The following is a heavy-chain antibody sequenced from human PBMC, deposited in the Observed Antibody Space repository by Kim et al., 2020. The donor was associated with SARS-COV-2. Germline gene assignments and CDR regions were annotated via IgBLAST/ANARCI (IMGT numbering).Heavy chain of an antibody. CDR1: GGSINSGGYF. J-gene: IGHJ4*02. CDR2: TSHSGTP. V-gene: IGHV4-31*03. D-gene: IGHD3-10*01. Sequence: SETLSLTCTVSGGSINSGGYFWSWIRQHPGKGLEWIGYTSHSGTPFHHPSLKSRSTISIDTSKNQLSLKLTSVTAADTAVYYCARVDFGSGTINYYFDLCGQGTLVNVSS. CDR3: ARVDFGSGTINYYFDL.